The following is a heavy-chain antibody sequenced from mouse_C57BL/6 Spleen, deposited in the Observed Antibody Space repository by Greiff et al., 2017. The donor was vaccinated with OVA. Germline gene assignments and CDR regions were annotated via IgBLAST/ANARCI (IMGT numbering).Heavy chain of an antibody. D-gene: IGHD1-1*01. CDR3: ARGGPSYYGSRAMDY. CDR2: ISDGGSYT. V-gene: IGHV5-4*03. Sequence: EVKLMESGGGLVKPGGSLKLSCAASGFTFSSYAMSWVRQTPEKRLEWVATISDGGSYTYYPDNVKGRFTISRDNAKNNLYLQMSHLKSEDTAMYYCARGGPSYYGSRAMDYWGQGTSVTVSS. J-gene: IGHJ4*01. CDR1: GFTFSSYA.